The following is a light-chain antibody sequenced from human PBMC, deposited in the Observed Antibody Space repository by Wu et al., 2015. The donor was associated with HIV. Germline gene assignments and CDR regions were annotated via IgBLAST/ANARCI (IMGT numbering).Light chain of an antibody. CDR1: KSVGSD. CDR2: GAS. V-gene: IGKV3-15*01. CDR3: LQYNQWPA. Sequence: MVMTQSPDTLAVSPGESATLSCRASKSVGSDLVWYQQKPGQAPKIIIYGASTRATGVPARFSGGGSGTEFTLTICSVQSEDFAVYICLQYNQWPAFSQGPRWKSN. J-gene: IGKJ1*01.